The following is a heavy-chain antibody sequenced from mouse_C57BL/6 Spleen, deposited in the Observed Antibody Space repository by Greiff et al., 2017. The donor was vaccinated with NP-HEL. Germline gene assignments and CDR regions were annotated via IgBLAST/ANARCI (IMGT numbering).Heavy chain of an antibody. J-gene: IGHJ4*01. V-gene: IGHV5-17*01. D-gene: IGHD2-1*01. CDR1: GFTFSDYG. Sequence: DVQLVESGGGLVKPGRSLKLSCAASGFTFSDYGMHWVRQAPEKGLEWVAYISSGSSTIYYADTVKGRFTISRDNAKNTLFLQMTSLRSEDTAMYYCARHYYGNFYYAMDYWGQGTSVTVSS. CDR2: ISSGSSTI. CDR3: ARHYYGNFYYAMDY.